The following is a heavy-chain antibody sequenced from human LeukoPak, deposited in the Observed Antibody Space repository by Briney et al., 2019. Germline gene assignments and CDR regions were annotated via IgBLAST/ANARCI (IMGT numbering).Heavy chain of an antibody. CDR3: ARSAYQYYFDY. Sequence: SETLSLTCTVSGGSISSGSYYWSWIRQPAGKGLDWIGRIYTTGSTNYNPSLKSRVTISVDTSKNQFSLKLSSVTAADTAVYYCARSAYQYYFDYWGQGTLVTASS. CDR2: IYTTGST. D-gene: IGHD2-2*01. J-gene: IGHJ4*02. V-gene: IGHV4-61*02. CDR1: GGSISSGSYY.